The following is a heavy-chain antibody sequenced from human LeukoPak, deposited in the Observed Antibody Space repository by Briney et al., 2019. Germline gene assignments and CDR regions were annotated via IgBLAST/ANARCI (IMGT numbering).Heavy chain of an antibody. D-gene: IGHD2-21*01. Sequence: SETLSLTCTVSGGSISGYYWSWVRQPAGEALESIGRIHSTGSTNYNPSLKSRVAMSVDTSKNQFSLKVTSVTAADTAVYYCTREHPAAIASDYWGRGTLVIVSS. CDR2: IHSTGST. CDR1: GGSISGYY. V-gene: IGHV4-4*07. CDR3: TREHPAAIASDY. J-gene: IGHJ4*02.